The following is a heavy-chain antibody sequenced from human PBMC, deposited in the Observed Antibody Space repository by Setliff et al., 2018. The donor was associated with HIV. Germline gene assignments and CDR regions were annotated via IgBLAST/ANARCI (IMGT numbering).Heavy chain of an antibody. Sequence: AGVKVPCQASAYTFPTYYIYCVRQATGQRLEWMGWMNPNSGDTAYAQKFQGRVNMTRDTSLSTDYLELSSLISEGTAVYYCVRGPSCGWPAYYYYMDVWGKGTTVTVSS. CDR3: VRGPSCGWPAYYYYMDV. D-gene: IGHD6-19*01. V-gene: IGHV1-8*01. CDR2: MNPNSGDT. J-gene: IGHJ6*03. CDR1: AYTFPTYY.